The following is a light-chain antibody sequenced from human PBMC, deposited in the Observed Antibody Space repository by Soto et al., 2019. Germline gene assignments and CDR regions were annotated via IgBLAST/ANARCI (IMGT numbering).Light chain of an antibody. Sequence: DIQMTQSPSTLSASVGDRATITCRASQNISPWLAWYQQKPGKAPQLLIYTVSNLEGGVPSRFSGSGSGTEFTLTISSMQPDDFATYYCLQFNTFPWTFGQGTKVDIK. V-gene: IGKV1-5*03. J-gene: IGKJ1*01. CDR1: QNISPW. CDR2: TVS. CDR3: LQFNTFPWT.